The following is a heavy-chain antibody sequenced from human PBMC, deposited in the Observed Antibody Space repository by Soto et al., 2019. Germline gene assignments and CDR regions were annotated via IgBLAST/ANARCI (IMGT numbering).Heavy chain of an antibody. J-gene: IGHJ6*02. D-gene: IGHD4-4*01. CDR2: INPDGSTT. Sequence: GGSLRLSCAASGFTFSSYWMHWVRQAPGEGLMWVSRINPDGSTTSYADSVKGRFTISRDNAKNTLYLQMNSLRVEDTAVYYCARVPTTVTTPGMDVWGQGATVTVSS. CDR1: GFTFSSYW. V-gene: IGHV3-74*01. CDR3: ARVPTTVTTPGMDV.